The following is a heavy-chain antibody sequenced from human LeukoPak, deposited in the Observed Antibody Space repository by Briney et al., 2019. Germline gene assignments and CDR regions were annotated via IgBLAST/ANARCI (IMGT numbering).Heavy chain of an antibody. D-gene: IGHD6-6*01. Sequence: GGSLRLSCAASGFPFSNYWMSWVRRATGKGVEWVAIIRQDGSEKKYVDSVKGRFTISRDNAKNSLYLEMNSLRAEDTAVYYCTRFSRSSSSNYWGQGTLVTVSS. CDR2: IRQDGSEK. CDR1: GFPFSNYW. V-gene: IGHV3-7*01. CDR3: TRFSRSSSSNY. J-gene: IGHJ4*02.